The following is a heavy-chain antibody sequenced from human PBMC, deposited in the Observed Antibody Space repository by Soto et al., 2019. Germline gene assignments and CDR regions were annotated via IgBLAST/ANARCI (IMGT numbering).Heavy chain of an antibody. V-gene: IGHV3-30-3*01. CDR3: ARVSLYGDYGAGDY. CDR2: ISYAVINK. CDR1: EFTFSTYA. Sequence: QVHLVEFGGGVVQPGRSLRLSCVASEFTFSTYAMHWVRQAPGKGLEWVALISYAVINKNYEDSVKGRFSISRDDFMNTLFLQMDSLRPEDTAIYYCARVSLYGDYGAGDYWGQGTLVTVAS. D-gene: IGHD4-17*01. J-gene: IGHJ4*02.